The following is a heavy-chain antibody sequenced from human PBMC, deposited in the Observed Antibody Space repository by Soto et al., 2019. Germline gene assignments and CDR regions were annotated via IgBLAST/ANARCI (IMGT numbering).Heavy chain of an antibody. D-gene: IGHD7-27*01. J-gene: IGHJ3*02. V-gene: IGHV3-30-3*01. Sequence: QVQLVESGGGVVQPGRSLRLSCAASGFTFSSYAMHWVRQAPGKGLEWVAVISYDGSNKYYADSVKGRFTISRDNSKNTLYLQMNSLRAEDTAVYYCAREWGDAFDIWGQGTMVTVSS. CDR1: GFTFSSYA. CDR3: AREWGDAFDI. CDR2: ISYDGSNK.